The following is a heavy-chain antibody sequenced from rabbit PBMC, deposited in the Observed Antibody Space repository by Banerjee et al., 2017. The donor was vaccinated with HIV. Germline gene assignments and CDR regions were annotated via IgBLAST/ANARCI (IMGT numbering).Heavy chain of an antibody. V-gene: IGHV1S43*01. J-gene: IGHJ6*01. Sequence: QEQLEESGGDLVKPGGTLTLTCTASGFSFSSRYYMCWVRQAPGKGLEWIACIYAGSGDSYYANWVNGRFTISRSTSLNTVDLKMTSLTAADTATYFCARDLAGVIGWNFGLWGPGTLVTVS. CDR1: GFSFSSRYY. D-gene: IGHD4-1*01. CDR3: ARDLAGVIGWNFGL. CDR2: IYAGSGDS.